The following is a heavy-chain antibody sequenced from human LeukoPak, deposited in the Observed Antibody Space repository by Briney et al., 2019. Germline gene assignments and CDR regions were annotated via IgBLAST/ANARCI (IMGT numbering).Heavy chain of an antibody. CDR1: GYTFTSYD. Sequence: ASVKVSCKASGYTFTSYDINWVRQATGQGLEWMGWMNPNSGNTGYAQKFQGRVTMTRNTSISTAYMELSSLRSEDTAVYYRARASRRAAAGLGRYFDYWGQGTLVTVSS. D-gene: IGHD6-13*01. CDR3: ARASRRAAAGLGRYFDY. V-gene: IGHV1-8*01. CDR2: MNPNSGNT. J-gene: IGHJ4*02.